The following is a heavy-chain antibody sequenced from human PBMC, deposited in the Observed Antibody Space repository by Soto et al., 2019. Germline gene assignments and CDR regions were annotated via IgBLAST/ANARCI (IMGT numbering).Heavy chain of an antibody. Sequence: ASVKVSCKASGYTFTGYYMHWVRQAPGQGLEWMGWINPNSGGTNYAQKFQGWVTMTRDTSISTAYMELSRLRSDDTTVYYCARGNYDFWSGYYGSHYYYYMDVSGKGTTVTVS. D-gene: IGHD3-3*01. J-gene: IGHJ6*03. CDR2: INPNSGGT. V-gene: IGHV1-2*04. CDR1: GYTFTGYY. CDR3: ARGNYDFWSGYYGSHYYYYMDV.